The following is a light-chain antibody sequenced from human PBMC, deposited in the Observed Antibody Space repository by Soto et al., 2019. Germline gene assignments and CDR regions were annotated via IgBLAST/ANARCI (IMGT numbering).Light chain of an antibody. CDR3: QQYNNWPL. V-gene: IGKV3-15*01. CDR1: QSVSSN. Sequence: EIVMTQSPATLSVSPGERATLSCRASQSVSSNLAWYQQKPGQAPRLLIYGASTRATGIPARFSGSVSGTEFTLTISSLRSEDFAVYYCQQYNNWPLFGQGTKVEIK. J-gene: IGKJ1*01. CDR2: GAS.